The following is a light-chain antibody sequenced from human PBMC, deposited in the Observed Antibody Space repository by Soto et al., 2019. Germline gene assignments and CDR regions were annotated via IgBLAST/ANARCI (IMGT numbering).Light chain of an antibody. Sequence: DIQLTQSPSSLSASVGDRVTITCRASQGISSYLAWYQQKPGKAPKLLIYAASTLQSGVPSRFSGNGSGTEFTLTISSLQPDDFATYYCQQYNTYSTFGQGTRLEIK. J-gene: IGKJ5*01. CDR3: QQYNTYST. CDR2: AAS. CDR1: QGISSY. V-gene: IGKV1-9*01.